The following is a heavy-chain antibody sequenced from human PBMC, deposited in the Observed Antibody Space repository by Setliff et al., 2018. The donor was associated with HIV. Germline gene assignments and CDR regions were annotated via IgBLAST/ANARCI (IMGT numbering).Heavy chain of an antibody. CDR3: ARGYSSSLGWFDP. Sequence: SETLSLTCAVYGGSFMGYYWNWIRQPPGKGLEWIGYIYYSGSTYYNPSLKSRVSISVDTSKNQFSLKLSSVTAADTAVYYCARGYSSSLGWFDPWGQGTLVTVSS. CDR1: GGSFMGYY. CDR2: IYYSGST. V-gene: IGHV4-34*09. D-gene: IGHD6-6*01. J-gene: IGHJ5*02.